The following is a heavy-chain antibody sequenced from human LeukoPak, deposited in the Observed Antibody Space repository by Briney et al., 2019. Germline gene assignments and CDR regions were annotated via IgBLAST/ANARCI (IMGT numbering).Heavy chain of an antibody. CDR1: GFTFSSYW. CDR2: IKQDGSEK. D-gene: IGHD4-23*01. CDR3: ARGRGGLGWFFDY. J-gene: IGHJ4*02. Sequence: GGSLRLSCAASGFTFSSYWMSWVRQAPGKGLEWVANIKQDGSEKYYVDSVKGRFTISRDNSKNTLYLQMNSLRAEDTAVYYCARGRGGLGWFFDYWGQGTLVTVSS. V-gene: IGHV3-7*02.